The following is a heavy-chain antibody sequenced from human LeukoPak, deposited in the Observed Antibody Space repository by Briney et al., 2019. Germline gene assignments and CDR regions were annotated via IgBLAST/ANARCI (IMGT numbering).Heavy chain of an antibody. J-gene: IGHJ4*02. Sequence: PGGSLRLSCAASGFTFSSYGMHWVRQAPGKGLEWVAFIRYDGSNKYYADSVKGRFTISRDNSKNTLYLQMNSLRAEDTAVYYCAKDAHYYGSGSYLNYWGQGTLVTVSS. V-gene: IGHV3-30*02. CDR1: GFTFSSYG. CDR2: IRYDGSNK. D-gene: IGHD3-10*01. CDR3: AKDAHYYGSGSYLNY.